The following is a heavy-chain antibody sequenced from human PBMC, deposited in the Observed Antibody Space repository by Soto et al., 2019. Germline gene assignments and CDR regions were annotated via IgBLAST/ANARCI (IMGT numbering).Heavy chain of an antibody. Sequence: GGSLRLSCTASGFTFGDYAMSWFRQAPGKGLEWVGFIRSKAYGGTTEYAASVKGRFTISRDDSKSIAYLQMNSLKTEDTAVYYCTRDGVPDRPRLYFDYWGQGTLVTVSS. J-gene: IGHJ4*02. D-gene: IGHD6-6*01. CDR2: IRSKAYGGTT. CDR3: TRDGVPDRPRLYFDY. V-gene: IGHV3-49*03. CDR1: GFTFGDYA.